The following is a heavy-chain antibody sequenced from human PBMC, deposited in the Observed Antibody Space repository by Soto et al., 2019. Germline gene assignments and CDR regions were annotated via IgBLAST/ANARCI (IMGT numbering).Heavy chain of an antibody. CDR1: GYTFTSYG. Sequence: ASVKVSCKASGYTFTSYGMHWVRQAPGQRLEWMGWINAGNGNTKYSQKFQGRVTITRDTSASTAYMELSSLRSEDTAVYYCARDFGYCSSTSCYVYYYGMDVWGQGTTVTVSS. J-gene: IGHJ6*02. CDR2: INAGNGNT. CDR3: ARDFGYCSSTSCYVYYYGMDV. D-gene: IGHD2-2*01. V-gene: IGHV1-3*01.